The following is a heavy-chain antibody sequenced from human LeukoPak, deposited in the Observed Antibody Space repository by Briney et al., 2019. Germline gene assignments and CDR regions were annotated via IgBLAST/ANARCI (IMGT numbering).Heavy chain of an antibody. V-gene: IGHV3-23*01. CDR1: GFTFSNYA. D-gene: IGHD5-24*01. CDR2: ISGSGGNT. CDR3: VKEGPGHNYGDC. J-gene: IGHJ4*02. Sequence: TGRSLRLSCAASGFTFSNYAMSWVRQAPAKGLEWVSAISGSGGNTYYADSVKGRFIVSRDNSKNTLYLHMASLGAEDTAVYYCVKEGPGHNYGDCWGQGALVTVSS.